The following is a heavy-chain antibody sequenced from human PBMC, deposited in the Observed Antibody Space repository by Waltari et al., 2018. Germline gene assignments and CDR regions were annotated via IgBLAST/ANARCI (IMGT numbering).Heavy chain of an antibody. CDR2: ISWNSGSI. CDR3: AKDIGVLPYYYMDV. CDR1: GFAFDDYA. V-gene: IGHV3-9*01. Sequence: EVQLVESGGGLVQPGRSLSLSCAASGFAFDDYAMHWVRQAPGKGLEWVSGISWNSGSIGYADSVKGRVTISRDNAKNSLYLQMNSLRAEDTALYYCAKDIGVLPYYYMDVWGKGTTVTVSS. D-gene: IGHD3-16*01. J-gene: IGHJ6*03.